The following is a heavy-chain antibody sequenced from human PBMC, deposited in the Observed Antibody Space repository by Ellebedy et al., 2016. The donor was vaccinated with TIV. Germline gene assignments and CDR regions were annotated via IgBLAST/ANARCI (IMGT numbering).Heavy chain of an antibody. V-gene: IGHV1-18*04. Sequence: AASVKVSCKASGYIFNTYAISWARQAPGQGLEWMGWISSHNGDTNSAARFQGRVTMTTDTSAATAYMELTSLTSDDTAVYYCARDSANYDTLTGPYYYYGMDVWGQGTTVIVS. J-gene: IGHJ6*02. CDR3: ARDSANYDTLTGPYYYYGMDV. CDR1: GYIFNTYA. D-gene: IGHD3-9*01. CDR2: ISSHNGDT.